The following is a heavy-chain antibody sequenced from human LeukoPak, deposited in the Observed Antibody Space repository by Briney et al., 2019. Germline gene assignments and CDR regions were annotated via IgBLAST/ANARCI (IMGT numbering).Heavy chain of an antibody. CDR3: AKDTRLGYSYGQYYFDY. CDR1: GFTFSSYG. Sequence: GGSLRLSCAASGFTFSSYGMHWVRQAPGKGLEWVAVIWYDGSNKYYADSVKGRFTISRDNSKNTLYLQMNSLRAEDTAVYYCAKDTRLGYSYGQYYFDYWGQGTLVTVSS. CDR2: IWYDGSNK. J-gene: IGHJ4*02. V-gene: IGHV3-33*06. D-gene: IGHD5-18*01.